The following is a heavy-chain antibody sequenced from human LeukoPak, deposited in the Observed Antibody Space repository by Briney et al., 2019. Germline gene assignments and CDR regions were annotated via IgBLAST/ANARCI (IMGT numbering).Heavy chain of an antibody. CDR2: IYYSGST. J-gene: IGHJ4*02. CDR3: ARPNIRYCSGGACSNDGSDY. CDR1: GASISSSNYY. D-gene: IGHD2-15*01. Sequence: SETLSLTCTVAGASISSSNYYWGWIRQPPWKGLEWIWSIYYSGSTYYSPSLKSRVTISVDTSKNQFSLKRSSVTAADTAVYYCARPNIRYCSGGACSNDGSDYWGQGTLVTASS. V-gene: IGHV4-39*07.